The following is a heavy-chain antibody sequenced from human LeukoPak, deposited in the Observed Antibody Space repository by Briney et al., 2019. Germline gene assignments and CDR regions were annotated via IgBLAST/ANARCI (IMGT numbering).Heavy chain of an antibody. J-gene: IGHJ4*02. CDR1: GVTLSDYY. CDR2: ISSSGNTM. V-gene: IGHV3-11*01. CDR3: ARDKDRNFDY. Sequence: GGSLRLSCAASGVTLSDYYMSWIRQAPGKGLEWVSYISSSGNTMYYADSVKGRFTISRDNAKNSLYLQMNSLRAEDTAVYYCARDKDRNFDYWGQGTLVTVSS.